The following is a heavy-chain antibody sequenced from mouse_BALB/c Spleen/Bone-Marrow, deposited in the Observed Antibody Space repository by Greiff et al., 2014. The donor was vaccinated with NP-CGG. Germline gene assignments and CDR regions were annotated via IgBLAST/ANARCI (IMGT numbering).Heavy chain of an antibody. D-gene: IGHD1-1*01. J-gene: IGHJ2*01. Sequence: EVKLVESGPGLVKPSQTVSLTCTVTGISITTGNYRWSWIRQFPGNRLEWIGYIYYSGTISYNPSPTRRTTITRDTSKNQFFLERNSLTAEDTASYYCARYLGAYFDYWGQGTTLTVSS. CDR3: ARYLGAYFDY. CDR2: IYYSGTI. V-gene: IGHV3-5*02. CDR1: GISITTGNYR.